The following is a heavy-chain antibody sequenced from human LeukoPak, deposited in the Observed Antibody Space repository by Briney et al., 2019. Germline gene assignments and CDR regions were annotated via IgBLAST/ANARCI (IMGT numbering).Heavy chain of an antibody. CDR1: GYTFTGYY. J-gene: IGHJ5*02. CDR2: IIPIFGTA. Sequence: SVKVSCKASGYTFTGYYIHWVRQAPGQGLEWMGGIIPIFGTANYAQKFQGRVTITADESTRTAYMELSSLRSEDTAVYYCARDARHRYCSSTSCYRGWLDPWGQGTLVTVSS. V-gene: IGHV1-69*13. CDR3: ARDARHRYCSSTSCYRGWLDP. D-gene: IGHD2-2*01.